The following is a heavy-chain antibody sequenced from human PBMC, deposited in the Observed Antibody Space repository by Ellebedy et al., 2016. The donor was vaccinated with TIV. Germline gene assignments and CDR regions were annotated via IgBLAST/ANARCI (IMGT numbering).Heavy chain of an antibody. Sequence: ASVKVSXXASGYTFTSYGISWVRQAPGQGLEWMGWISAYNGNTNYAQKLQGRVTMTTDTSTSTAYMELRSLRSDDTAVYYCARCSPRLGEPNYGMDVWGQGTTVTVSS. J-gene: IGHJ6*02. V-gene: IGHV1-18*01. CDR3: ARCSPRLGEPNYGMDV. D-gene: IGHD3-10*02. CDR2: ISAYNGNT. CDR1: GYTFTSYG.